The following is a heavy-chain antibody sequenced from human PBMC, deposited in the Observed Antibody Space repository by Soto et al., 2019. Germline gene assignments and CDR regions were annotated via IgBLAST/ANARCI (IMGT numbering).Heavy chain of an antibody. CDR1: GGTFSSYA. V-gene: IGHV1-69*01. CDR3: ARVRRITIFGVVTEFDY. CDR2: IIPIFGTA. J-gene: IGHJ4*02. Sequence: QVQLVQSGAEVKKPGSSVKVSCKASGGTFSSYAISWVRQAPGQGLEWMGGIIPIFGTANYAQKFQGRVTITADESTSTSYRELSSLRSKDTAVYYCARVRRITIFGVVTEFDYWGQGTLVTVSS. D-gene: IGHD3-3*01.